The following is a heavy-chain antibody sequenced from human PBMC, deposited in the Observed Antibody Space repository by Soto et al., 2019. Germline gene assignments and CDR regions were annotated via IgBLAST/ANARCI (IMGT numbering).Heavy chain of an antibody. Sequence: SGPTLVNPTQTLTLTCTFSGFSLSSTRVAVGWIRQPPGNALEWLALIYWNDDTRYSPSLKRRLSITKGTSRNQVFLTLTNMDLLDTGTYYCAHRQTFGGVIVVDQWGPGTLVTVS. CDR3: AHRQTFGGVIVVDQ. D-gene: IGHD3-16*02. J-gene: IGHJ4*02. CDR2: IYWNDDT. CDR1: GFSLSSTRVA. V-gene: IGHV2-5*01.